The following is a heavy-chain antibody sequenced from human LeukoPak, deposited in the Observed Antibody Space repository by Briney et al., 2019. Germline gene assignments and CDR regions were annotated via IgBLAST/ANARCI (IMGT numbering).Heavy chain of an antibody. CDR2: ISSSSDSI. CDR3: ARAMRSGYDH. CDR1: GFTFSSYA. J-gene: IGHJ4*02. D-gene: IGHD5-12*01. Sequence: GGSLRLSCAASGFTFSSYAMGWVRQAPGKRLEWVSYISSSSDSIYYADSVKGRFTISRDNAENSLYLQMNSLRDEDTAVYYCARAMRSGYDHWGQGTLVTVSS. V-gene: IGHV3-48*02.